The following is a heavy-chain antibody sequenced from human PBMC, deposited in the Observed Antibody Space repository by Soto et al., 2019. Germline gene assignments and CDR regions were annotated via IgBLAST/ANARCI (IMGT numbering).Heavy chain of an antibody. Sequence: ASVKVSCKASGGTFSSYAISWVRQAPGQGLEWMGGIIPIFGTANYAQKFQGRVTITADESTSTAYMELSSLRSEDTAVYYFAREGIFTTVTTSYYYYGMDVWGQGTTVTVSS. J-gene: IGHJ6*02. V-gene: IGHV1-69*13. CDR2: IIPIFGTA. CDR1: GGTFSSYA. CDR3: AREGIFTTVTTSYYYYGMDV. D-gene: IGHD4-17*01.